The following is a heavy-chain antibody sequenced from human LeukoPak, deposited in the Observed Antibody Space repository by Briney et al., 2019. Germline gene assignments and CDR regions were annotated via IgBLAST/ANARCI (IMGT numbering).Heavy chain of an antibody. CDR2: ITISGDGT. CDR1: GFTFSSYA. J-gene: IGHJ4*02. D-gene: IGHD6-13*01. Sequence: GGSLRLSCAASGFTFSSYAMYWVRQAPGKGLEWVSAITISGDGTYYTDSVKGRFTISRDNSKNTLYLQMNSLRAEDTAVYYCAKFAPAAAGDWGQGTLVTVSS. V-gene: IGHV3-23*01. CDR3: AKFAPAAAGD.